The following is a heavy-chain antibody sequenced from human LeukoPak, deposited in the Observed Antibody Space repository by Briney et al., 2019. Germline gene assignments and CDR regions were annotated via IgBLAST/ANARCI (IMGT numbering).Heavy chain of an antibody. J-gene: IGHJ4*02. CDR1: GGSFSGYY. V-gene: IGHV4-34*01. CDR2: INHSGST. D-gene: IGHD3-10*01. Sequence: SETLSLTCAVYGGSFSGYYWSWIRQPPGKGLEWIGEINHSGSTNYNPSLKSRVTISVDTSKNQLSLKLSSVTAADTAVYYCARGPYYYGSGRLDRSFDYWGQGTLVTVSS. CDR3: ARGPYYYGSGRLDRSFDY.